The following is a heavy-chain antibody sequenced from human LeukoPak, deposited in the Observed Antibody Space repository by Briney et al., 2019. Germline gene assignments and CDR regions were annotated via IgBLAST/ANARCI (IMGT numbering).Heavy chain of an antibody. J-gene: IGHJ5*02. CDR1: GYTFTSYD. D-gene: IGHD6-6*01. Sequence: ASVTVSCKASGYTFTSYDINWVRQAPGQGLECMAWMNPNSGNTGYAQKFQGTVTITRNTSISTAYMELSSLRSQDTAVYYCASEGPGYSSSSRWFDPWGQGTLVTVSS. CDR2: MNPNSGNT. CDR3: ASEGPGYSSSSRWFDP. V-gene: IGHV1-8*01.